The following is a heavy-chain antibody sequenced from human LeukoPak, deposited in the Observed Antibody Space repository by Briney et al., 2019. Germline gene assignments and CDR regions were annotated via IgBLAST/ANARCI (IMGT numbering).Heavy chain of an antibody. J-gene: IGHJ5*02. CDR2: IYYSGST. CDR1: GGSISSSSYY. D-gene: IGHD3-22*01. Sequence: SETLSLTCTVSGGSISSSSYYWGWIRQPPGKGLEWIGSIYYSGSTYYNPSLKSRVTISVDTSKNQFSLKLSSVTAADTAVYYCARDWGNFTMIVRWFAPWGQGTLVTVSS. CDR3: ARDWGNFTMIVRWFAP. V-gene: IGHV4-39*07.